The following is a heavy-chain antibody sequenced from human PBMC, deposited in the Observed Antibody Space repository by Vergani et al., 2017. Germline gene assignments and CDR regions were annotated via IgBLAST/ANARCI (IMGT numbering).Heavy chain of an antibody. CDR3: AKSITMIVVVSRFDY. V-gene: IGHV3-23*01. J-gene: IGHJ4*02. CDR2: ISGSGGST. Sequence: EVQLLESGGGLVQPGGSLRLSCAASGFTFSSFAMSWFLHAPAQGLLWFSAISGSGGSTYYAESVKGRFTISRENSKNTLYLQMNSLRAEDTAVYYCAKSITMIVVVSRFDYWGQGTLVTVSS. CDR1: GFTFSSFA. D-gene: IGHD3-22*01.